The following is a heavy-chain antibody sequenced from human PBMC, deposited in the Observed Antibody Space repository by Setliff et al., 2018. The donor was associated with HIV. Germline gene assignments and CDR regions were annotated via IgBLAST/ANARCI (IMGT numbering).Heavy chain of an antibody. CDR3: ARGPKLMIPTSNWFDS. D-gene: IGHD3-22*01. V-gene: IGHV1-18*01. Sequence: ASVKVSCKTSGYIFNAYAITWVRQAPGQGLEWLAWISPFNGGTDYAQKVQGRVTVTTDTATSAAYMELRGLTSDDTAVYYCARGPKLMIPTSNWFDSWGQGAPVTVS. J-gene: IGHJ5*01. CDR2: ISPFNGGT. CDR1: GYIFNAYA.